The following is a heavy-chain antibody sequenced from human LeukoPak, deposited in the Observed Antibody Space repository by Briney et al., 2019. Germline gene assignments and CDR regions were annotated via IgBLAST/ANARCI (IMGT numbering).Heavy chain of an antibody. CDR2: INAGNGNT. D-gene: IGHD3/OR15-3a*01. J-gene: IGHJ4*02. Sequence: ASVKVSCKASGYTLTSYAMHWVRQAPGQRLEWMGWINAGNGNTKYSQKFQGRVTITRDTSASTAYMELSSLRSEDTAVYYCARIRMDSPDFDYWGQGTLVTVSS. CDR3: ARIRMDSPDFDY. V-gene: IGHV1-3*01. CDR1: GYTLTSYA.